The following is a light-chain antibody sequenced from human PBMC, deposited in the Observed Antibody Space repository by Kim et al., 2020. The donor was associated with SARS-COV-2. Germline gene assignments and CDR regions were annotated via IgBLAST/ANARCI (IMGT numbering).Light chain of an antibody. CDR3: NSRDSSGNLYV. Sequence: ALGQTFSVTCQGDSLRTYYAGWYQQKPGQAPVLVIYGKNNRPSGIPDRFSGSSSGDTASLTITGAQAEDEADYYCNSRDSSGNLYVFGTGTKVTVL. J-gene: IGLJ1*01. V-gene: IGLV3-19*01. CDR2: GKN. CDR1: SLRTYY.